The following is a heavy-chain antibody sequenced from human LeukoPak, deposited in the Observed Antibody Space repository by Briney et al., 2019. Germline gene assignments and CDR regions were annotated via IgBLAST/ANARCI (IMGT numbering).Heavy chain of an antibody. CDR1: GFTFSSFG. J-gene: IGHJ5*02. Sequence: PGGSLRLSCAASGFTFSSFGMSWVRQAPGKGLEWVSTISGSGGSTYYADSVKGRFTISRDNSKNTLYLQMNSLRAEDTAVYYCAKDREPDYYGSGSSPTQYNWFDPWGQGTLVTVSS. CDR2: ISGSGGST. D-gene: IGHD3-10*01. V-gene: IGHV3-23*01. CDR3: AKDREPDYYGSGSSPTQYNWFDP.